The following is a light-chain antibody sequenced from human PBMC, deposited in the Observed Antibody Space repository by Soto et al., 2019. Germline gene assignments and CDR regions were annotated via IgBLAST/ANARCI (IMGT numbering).Light chain of an antibody. CDR2: EVT. V-gene: IGLV2-8*01. CDR3: SSDAGINNVI. J-gene: IGLJ7*01. Sequence: QSALTQPPSASGSPGQSVTISCTGTSSDVGGYDYVSWYQQQSGKAPKLMIYEVTKRPSGVPDRFSGSKSGNTASLTVSGLQAEDEADYYCSSDAGINNVIFGAGTQLTVL. CDR1: SSDVGGYDY.